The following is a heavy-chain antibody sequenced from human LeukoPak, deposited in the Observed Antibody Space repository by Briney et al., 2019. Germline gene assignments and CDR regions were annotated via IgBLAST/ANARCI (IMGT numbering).Heavy chain of an antibody. V-gene: IGHV4-59*08. CDR1: GGSISSYY. J-gene: IGHJ6*02. D-gene: IGHD4-11*01. CDR3: ARSYSYYYYYYGMDV. CDR2: IYYSGST. Sequence: SETLSLTCTVSGGSISSYYWSWIRQPPGKGLEWIGYIYYSGSTNYNPSLKSRVTISVDTSKNQISLNLSSVTAADTAVYYCARSYSYYYYYYGMDVWGQGTTVTVSS.